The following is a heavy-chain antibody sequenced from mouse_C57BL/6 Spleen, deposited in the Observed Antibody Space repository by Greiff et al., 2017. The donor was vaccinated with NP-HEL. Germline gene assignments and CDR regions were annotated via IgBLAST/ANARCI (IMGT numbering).Heavy chain of an antibody. D-gene: IGHD4-1*01. J-gene: IGHJ4*01. Sequence: VKVVESGPELVKPGASVKISCKASGYAFSSSWMNWVKQRPGKGLEWIGRIYPGDGDTNYNGKFKGKATLTADKSSSTAYMQLSSLTSEDSAVYFCARTTGNYAMDYWGQGTSVTVSS. CDR2: IYPGDGDT. CDR1: GYAFSSSW. CDR3: ARTTGNYAMDY. V-gene: IGHV1-82*01.